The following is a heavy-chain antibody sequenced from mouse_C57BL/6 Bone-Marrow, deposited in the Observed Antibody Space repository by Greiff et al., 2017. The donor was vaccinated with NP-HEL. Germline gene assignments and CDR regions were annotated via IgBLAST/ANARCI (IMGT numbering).Heavy chain of an antibody. Sequence: EVQLVESGGGLVKPGGSLKLSCAASGFTFSDYGMHWVRQAPEKGLEWVAYLSSGSSTIYYADTVKGRFTISRDNAKNTLFLQMTSLRSEDTAMYYCARYDYDPYYAMDYWGQGTSVTVSS. J-gene: IGHJ4*01. CDR2: LSSGSSTI. CDR3: ARYDYDPYYAMDY. CDR1: GFTFSDYG. V-gene: IGHV5-17*01. D-gene: IGHD2-4*01.